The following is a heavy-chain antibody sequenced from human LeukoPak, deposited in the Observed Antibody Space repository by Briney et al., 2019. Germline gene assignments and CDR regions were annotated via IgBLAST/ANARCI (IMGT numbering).Heavy chain of an antibody. CDR1: GGSISSYY. CDR2: IYYSGST. D-gene: IGHD6-19*01. J-gene: IGHJ4*02. V-gene: IGHV4-59*12. CDR3: ARTSGPANY. Sequence: PSETLSLTCTVSGGSISSYYWSWIRQPPGKGLEWIGYIYYSGSTNYIPSLKSRVTISVDTSKNQFSLKLSSVTAADTAVYYCARTSGPANYWGQGTLVTVSS.